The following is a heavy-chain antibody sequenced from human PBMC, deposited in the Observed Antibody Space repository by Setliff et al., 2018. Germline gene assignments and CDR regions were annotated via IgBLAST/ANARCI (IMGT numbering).Heavy chain of an antibody. CDR3: VRLLDSDL. CDR1: GFTFSNYG. D-gene: IGHD3-10*01. V-gene: IGHV3-30*02. Sequence: GGSLRLSCVASGFTFSNYGIHWFRQTPSKRLEWVAFIRYDGSITHYGDSVTGRFTISRDNAKNTVYLQMNNLRAEDTAVYFCVRLLDSDLWGQGTLVTVSS. J-gene: IGHJ5*02. CDR2: IRYDGSIT.